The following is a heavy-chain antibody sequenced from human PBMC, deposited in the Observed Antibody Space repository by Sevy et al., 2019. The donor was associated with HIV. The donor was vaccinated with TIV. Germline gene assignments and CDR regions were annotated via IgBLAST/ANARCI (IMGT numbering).Heavy chain of an antibody. CDR2: IKQDGSEK. Sequence: GESLKISCAASGFTFSSYWMSWVRQAPGKGLEWVANIKQDGSEKYYVDSVKGRFTISRDNAKNSLYLQMNSLRAEDTAVYYCARGELWLQGGYYFDYWGQRTLVTVSS. V-gene: IGHV3-7*03. CDR1: GFTFSSYW. CDR3: ARGELWLQGGYYFDY. J-gene: IGHJ4*02. D-gene: IGHD5-18*01.